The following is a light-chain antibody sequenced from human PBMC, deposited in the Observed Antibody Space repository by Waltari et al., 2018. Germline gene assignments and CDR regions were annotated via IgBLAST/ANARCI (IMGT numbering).Light chain of an antibody. J-gene: IGLJ1*01. V-gene: IGLV2-14*03. CDR2: DVT. Sequence: QSALTQPASVSGSPGQSITISCTGTSSEVGAYLYVSWYQHYPGRAPELMIYDVTKRPSVVSDRFSGARSGNTASLTISGIQAEDEADYYCSSYTSSGTYVFGTGTKVTIL. CDR3: SSYTSSGTYV. CDR1: SSEVGAYLY.